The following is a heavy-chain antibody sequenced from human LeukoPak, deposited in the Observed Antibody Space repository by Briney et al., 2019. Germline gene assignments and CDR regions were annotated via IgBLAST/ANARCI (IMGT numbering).Heavy chain of an antibody. D-gene: IGHD2-2*01. V-gene: IGHV4-39*07. CDR2: IYYSGST. J-gene: IGHJ3*02. CDR3: ARGCSSTSGYEGAFDI. Sequence: SETLSLTCTVSGGSISSSSYYWGWIRQPPGKGLEWIGSIYYSGSTYYNPSLKSRVTISVDTSKNQFSLKLSSVTAADTAVYYCARGCSSTSGYEGAFDIWGQGTMVTVSS. CDR1: GGSISSSSYY.